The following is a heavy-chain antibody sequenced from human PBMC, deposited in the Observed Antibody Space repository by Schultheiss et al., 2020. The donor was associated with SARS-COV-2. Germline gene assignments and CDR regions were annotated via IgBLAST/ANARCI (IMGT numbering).Heavy chain of an antibody. J-gene: IGHJ6*02. D-gene: IGHD3-22*01. CDR3: ARGPYYYDPYGGGMYYGMDV. Sequence: SETLSLTCTVSGASIRSNYWSWIRQPPGKGLEWIGYIYYSGSTNYNPSLKSRVTISVDTSKNQFSLKLSSVTAADTAVYYCARGPYYYDPYGGGMYYGMDVWGQGTTVTVSS. CDR1: GASIRSNY. CDR2: IYYSGST. V-gene: IGHV4-59*01.